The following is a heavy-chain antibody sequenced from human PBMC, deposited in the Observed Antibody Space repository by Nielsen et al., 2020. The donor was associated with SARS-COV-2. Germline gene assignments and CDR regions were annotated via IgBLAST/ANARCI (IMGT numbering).Heavy chain of an antibody. Sequence: GESRKISCAASGFTVSSNYMSWVRQAPGKGLEWVSIIYSGGSTYYADSVKGRFTISRDNSKNTLYLQMNSLRAEDTAVYYCAKDPTDFDYWGQGTLVTVSS. D-gene: IGHD4-17*01. CDR1: GFTVSSNY. CDR3: AKDPTDFDY. CDR2: IYSGGST. V-gene: IGHV3-53*01. J-gene: IGHJ4*02.